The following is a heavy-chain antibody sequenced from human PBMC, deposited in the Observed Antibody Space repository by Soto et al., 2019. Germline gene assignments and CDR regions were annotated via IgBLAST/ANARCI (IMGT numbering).Heavy chain of an antibody. Sequence: EVQLLESGGGLVQPGGSLRLSCAASGSTFSTYAMTWVRQAPGTGLEWVSSISGTGSSTYYADSVKGRFTVSRDNSKYTLYLQMNSLRAEDTAQYYCANIIRGHNAFDVWGRGTLVTVSS. D-gene: IGHD3-10*01. CDR1: GSTFSTYA. V-gene: IGHV3-23*01. J-gene: IGHJ3*01. CDR2: ISGTGSST. CDR3: ANIIRGHNAFDV.